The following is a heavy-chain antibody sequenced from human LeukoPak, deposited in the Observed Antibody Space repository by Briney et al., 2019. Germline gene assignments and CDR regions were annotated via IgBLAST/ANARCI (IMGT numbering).Heavy chain of an antibody. CDR3: ARRGSLGATGY. CDR2: IYPGDSDT. D-gene: IGHD1-26*01. CDR1: GYIFTSYW. J-gene: IGHJ4*02. Sequence: GESLQISCKGSGYIFTSYWIGWVRQMPGKGREWMGIIYPGDSDTRYSPSFQGQVTISADKSISTAYLQRSCLKASDTAMYYCARRGSLGATGYWGQGTLVTVSS. V-gene: IGHV5-51*01.